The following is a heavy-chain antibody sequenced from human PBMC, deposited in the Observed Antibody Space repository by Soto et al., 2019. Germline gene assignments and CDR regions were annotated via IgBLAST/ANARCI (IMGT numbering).Heavy chain of an antibody. Sequence: ASVKVSCKVSGYTLTELSMHWVRPAPGKGLEWMGGFDPEGGETNYAQKFQGRVTMTRDTSISTAYMELSMLRSDDTAVYYCARDCGVTTVLTNWLDPWGQGTRVTVSS. V-gene: IGHV1-24*01. J-gene: IGHJ5*02. CDR1: GYTLTELS. CDR3: ARDCGVTTVLTNWLDP. D-gene: IGHD4-17*01. CDR2: FDPEGGET.